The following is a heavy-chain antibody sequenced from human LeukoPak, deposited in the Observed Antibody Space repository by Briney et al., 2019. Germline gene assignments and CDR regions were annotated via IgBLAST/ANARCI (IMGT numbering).Heavy chain of an antibody. Sequence: GGSLRLSCATSGFTFSNAWMNWVRQAPGKGLEWVGRIRSNSDGGTIDYAAPVKGRFTLSRDDSKTTLYLQMNSLQTEDTAVYYCATDFYDSTWGQGTLVTASS. D-gene: IGHD3-22*01. CDR1: GFTFSNAW. V-gene: IGHV3-15*07. CDR2: IRSNSDGGTI. CDR3: ATDFYDST. J-gene: IGHJ5*02.